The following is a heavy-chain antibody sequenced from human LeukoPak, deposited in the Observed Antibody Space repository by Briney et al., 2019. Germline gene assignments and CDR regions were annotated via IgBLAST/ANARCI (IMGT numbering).Heavy chain of an antibody. V-gene: IGHV3-53*01. Sequence: GGSLRLSCVASGFAVGRNYMSWVRQAPGKGLECVSLIYSGGAIRYADSVKGRFTISRDSSKNTLFLQMNDLTVEDTARYYCARRPGNWGQGILVTASS. D-gene: IGHD1-14*01. CDR2: IYSGGAI. CDR1: GFAVGRNY. CDR3: ARRPGN. J-gene: IGHJ4*02.